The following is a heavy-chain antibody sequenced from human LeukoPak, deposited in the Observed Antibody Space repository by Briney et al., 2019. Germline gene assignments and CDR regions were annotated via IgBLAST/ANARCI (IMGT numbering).Heavy chain of an antibody. CDR3: AGLGEGRNYDLLYSYYYYMDV. V-gene: IGHV3-53*01. Sequence: QPGGSLGLSCAASGFTVSSNYMSWVRQAPGGGLEWVSVIYSGGTTYYADSVRGRFTISRDNSKNTLYLQMSSLRVEDTAVYYCAGLGEGRNYDLLYSYYYYMDVWGKGTTVTVSS. CDR2: IYSGGTT. D-gene: IGHD3-16*01. CDR1: GFTVSSNY. J-gene: IGHJ6*03.